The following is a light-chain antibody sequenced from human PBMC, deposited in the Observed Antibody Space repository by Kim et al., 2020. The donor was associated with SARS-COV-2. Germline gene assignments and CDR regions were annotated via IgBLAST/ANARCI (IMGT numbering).Light chain of an antibody. V-gene: IGLV1-44*01. J-gene: IGLJ1*01. CDR2: HNN. CDR1: HSSLGRNP. CDR3: ASWDDSLKGYV. Sequence: GQRVTISCSVSHSSLGRNPVNWYHQLPGTAPKLLIYHNNMWPSGVPDRFSGSKSGPSGSLAISGLQSEDEGDYYCASWDDSLKGYVFGTGTKVTVL.